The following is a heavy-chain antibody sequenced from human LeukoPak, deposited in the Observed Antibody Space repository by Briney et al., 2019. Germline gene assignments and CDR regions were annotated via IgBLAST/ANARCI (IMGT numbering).Heavy chain of an antibody. D-gene: IGHD3-10*02. J-gene: IGHJ4*02. Sequence: GGSLRLSCAASGFTFTNAWMSWVRQAPGKVLEWIGRSKSQTDGGTTDYAAPVKGRFTISRDDSKNTVDLQMNSLKTEDTAVYYCTTLSYVGGYWGQGTLVTVSS. CDR1: GFTFTNAW. CDR2: SKSQTDGGTT. CDR3: TTLSYVGGY. V-gene: IGHV3-15*01.